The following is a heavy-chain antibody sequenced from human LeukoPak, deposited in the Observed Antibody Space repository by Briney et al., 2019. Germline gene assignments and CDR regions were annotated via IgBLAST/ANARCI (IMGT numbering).Heavy chain of an antibody. CDR2: IKQDGSEK. V-gene: IGHV3-7*01. D-gene: IGHD6-6*01. J-gene: IGHJ3*02. CDR3: ARDLGPHRSSPNSGAFDI. CDR1: GFTFSSYW. Sequence: GGSLRLSCAASGFTFSSYWMSWVRQAPGKGLEWVANIKQDGSEKYYVDSVKGRFTISRDNAKNSLYLQMNNLRADDTAVYYCARDLGPHRSSPNSGAFDIWGQGTMVTVSS.